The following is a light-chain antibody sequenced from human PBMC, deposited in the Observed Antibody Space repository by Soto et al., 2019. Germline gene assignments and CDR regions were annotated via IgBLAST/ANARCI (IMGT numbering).Light chain of an antibody. CDR1: SSDVGGFEY. Sequence: QSVLSQPASVSGSPGQSITISCTGTSSDVGGFEYVSWYQHQPGKAPKLIIYDVTKRPSGVSTRFSGSKSGNTASLTISGIQAEDEGDYYCGSITRSSTSVFGTWTKVTVL. V-gene: IGLV2-14*01. CDR2: DVT. CDR3: GSITRSSTSV. J-gene: IGLJ1*01.